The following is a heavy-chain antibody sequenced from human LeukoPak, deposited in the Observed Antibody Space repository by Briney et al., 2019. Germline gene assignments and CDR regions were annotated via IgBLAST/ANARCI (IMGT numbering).Heavy chain of an antibody. CDR2: INPNSGGT. V-gene: IGHV1-2*02. CDR1: GYTFTGYY. D-gene: IGHD6-13*01. J-gene: IGHJ4*02. Sequence: EASVKVSCKASGYTFTGYYMHWVRQAPGQGLEWMGWINPNSGGTNYAQKFQGRVTITRDTSASTAYMELSSLRSEDTAVYYCARDKLAAAGYYFDYWGQGTLVTVSS. CDR3: ARDKLAAAGYYFDY.